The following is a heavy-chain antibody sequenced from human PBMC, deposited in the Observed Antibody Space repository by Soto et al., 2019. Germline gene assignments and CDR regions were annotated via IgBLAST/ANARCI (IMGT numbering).Heavy chain of an antibody. J-gene: IGHJ3*02. CDR2: IWYDGSNK. V-gene: IGHV3-33*01. CDR3: ATLMGGGEAFDI. CDR1: GFTFSSYG. Sequence: QVQLVESGGGVVQPGRSLRLSCAASGFTFSSYGMHWVRQAPGKGLEWVAVIWYDGSNKYYADSVKGRFTISRDNSKNTLYLPMNSLTAEDTAAYYCATLMGGGEAFDIWGQGTMVTVSS. D-gene: IGHD2-8*01.